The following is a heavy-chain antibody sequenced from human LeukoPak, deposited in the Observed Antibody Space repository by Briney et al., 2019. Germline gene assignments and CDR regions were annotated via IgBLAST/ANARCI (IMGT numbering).Heavy chain of an antibody. CDR3: ARHQQRVVVDQFDY. Sequence: SETLSLTCTVSGGSISSSSYYWGWIRQPPGKGLEWIGSIYYSGSTYYNPSLKSRVTISVDTSKNQFSLKLSSMTAADTAVYYCARHQQRVVVDQFDYWGQGTLVTVSS. CDR1: GGSISSSSYY. D-gene: IGHD3-22*01. V-gene: IGHV4-39*01. CDR2: IYYSGST. J-gene: IGHJ4*02.